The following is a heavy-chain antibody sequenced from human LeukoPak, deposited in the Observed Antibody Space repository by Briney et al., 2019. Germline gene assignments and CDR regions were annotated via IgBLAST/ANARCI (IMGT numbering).Heavy chain of an antibody. CDR1: GFTFSDVW. Sequence: PGGSLRLSCAASGFTFSDVWMSWVRQAPGKGLEWVAVIWYDGSNKYYADSVKGRFTISRDNSKNTLYLQMNSLRAEDTAVYYCAREYCSGGSCYSDYYGMDVWGQGTTVTVSS. D-gene: IGHD2-15*01. CDR3: AREYCSGGSCYSDYYGMDV. V-gene: IGHV3-33*08. CDR2: IWYDGSNK. J-gene: IGHJ6*02.